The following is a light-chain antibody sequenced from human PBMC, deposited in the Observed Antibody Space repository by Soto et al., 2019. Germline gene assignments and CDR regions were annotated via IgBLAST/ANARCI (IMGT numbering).Light chain of an antibody. CDR1: QSIANS. Sequence: EIVMTQSPATLSVSPGERVTLSCRASQSIANSLAWYQQRPGQAPRLLIYGASTRATGIPARFSGSGSGTEFTLTISDLQSEDFAVYSCQHYNNWPRTFGQGTKVEIK. CDR2: GAS. J-gene: IGKJ1*01. CDR3: QHYNNWPRT. V-gene: IGKV3-15*01.